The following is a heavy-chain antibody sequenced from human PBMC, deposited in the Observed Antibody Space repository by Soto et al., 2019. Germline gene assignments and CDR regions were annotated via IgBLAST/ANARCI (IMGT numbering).Heavy chain of an antibody. CDR3: ASATVVAATFDF. Sequence: EVQLVESGGGLVKPGGSLTLSCAASGSAFRSYNMNWVRQAPGKGLEWVASISSGSSNIYYADSVKGRFTISRDNTKNSLFLQMDSLRAEDSAVYYCASATVVAATFDFWGQGTLVTVSS. CDR2: ISSGSSNI. J-gene: IGHJ4*02. CDR1: GSAFRSYN. D-gene: IGHD2-15*01. V-gene: IGHV3-21*01.